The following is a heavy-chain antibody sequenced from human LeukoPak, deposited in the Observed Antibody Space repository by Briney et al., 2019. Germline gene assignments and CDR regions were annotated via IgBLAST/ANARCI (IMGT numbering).Heavy chain of an antibody. J-gene: IGHJ5*02. D-gene: IGHD3-10*01. Sequence: ASVKVSCKASGYTFTTYGISWVRQAPGQGLEWMGWSNPNSGGTNYAQKFQGRVTMTRDTSISTAYMELSRLRSDDTAVYYCARDLYYGSGSYYNRYNWFDPWGQGTLVTVSS. V-gene: IGHV1-2*02. CDR2: SNPNSGGT. CDR1: GYTFTTYG. CDR3: ARDLYYGSGSYYNRYNWFDP.